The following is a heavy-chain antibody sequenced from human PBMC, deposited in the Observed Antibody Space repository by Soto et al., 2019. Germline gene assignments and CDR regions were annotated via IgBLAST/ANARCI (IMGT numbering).Heavy chain of an antibody. D-gene: IGHD3-16*01. J-gene: IGHJ4*02. V-gene: IGHV4-39*01. Sequence: QLQLQESGPGLVKPSETLSLTCTVSGGSISSSSYYWGWIRQPPGKGLEWIGSIYYSGSTYYNPSLKSRVTIAVGTSKNQFSLKLSSVTAADTAVYYCARQLLNYDYIWGSYYFDYWGQGTLVTVSS. CDR2: IYYSGST. CDR1: GGSISSSSYY. CDR3: ARQLLNYDYIWGSYYFDY.